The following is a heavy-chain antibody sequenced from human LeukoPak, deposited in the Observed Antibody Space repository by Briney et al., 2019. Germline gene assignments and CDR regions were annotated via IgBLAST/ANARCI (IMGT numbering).Heavy chain of an antibody. D-gene: IGHD3-16*01. V-gene: IGHV1-2*02. J-gene: IGHJ6*02. CDR3: ARGYDYSYYGMDV. CDR1: GYTFTGYY. CDR2: INPNGGGT. Sequence: ASVKVSCKASGYTFTGYYMHWVRQAPGQGLEWMGWINPNGGGTNYAQKFQGRVTMTRDTSISTAYMELSRLRSDDTAVYYCARGYDYSYYGMDVWGQGTTVTVSS.